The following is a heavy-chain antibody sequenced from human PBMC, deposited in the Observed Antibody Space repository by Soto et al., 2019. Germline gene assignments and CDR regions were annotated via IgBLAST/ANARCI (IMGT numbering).Heavy chain of an antibody. D-gene: IGHD6-19*01. CDR1: GDSVSSNTAS. CDR2: TYYRSNWRH. Sequence: PLQTLSLTCAISGDSVSSNTASWNWIRWSPSRGLEWLGRTYYRSNWRHDYAVSVKSRITVNPDTSKNHFSLQLNSVTPDDTAVYYCARGVAGSGFDLWVQGTLVTVSS. J-gene: IGHJ4*02. CDR3: ARGVAGSGFDL. V-gene: IGHV6-1*01.